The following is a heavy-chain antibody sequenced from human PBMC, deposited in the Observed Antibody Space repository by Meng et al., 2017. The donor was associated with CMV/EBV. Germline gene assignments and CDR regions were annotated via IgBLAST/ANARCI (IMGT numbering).Heavy chain of an antibody. Sequence: GGSLRLSCAASGFTFSSYSMNWVRQAPGKGLEWVSSISSSSSYIYYADSVKGRFTISRDNAKNSLYLQMNSLRAEDTAVYYCARGSYYDILTGYLEFDPWGQGTLVTVSS. V-gene: IGHV3-21*01. D-gene: IGHD3-9*01. CDR3: ARGSYYDILTGYLEFDP. J-gene: IGHJ5*02. CDR2: ISSSSSYI. CDR1: GFTFSSYS.